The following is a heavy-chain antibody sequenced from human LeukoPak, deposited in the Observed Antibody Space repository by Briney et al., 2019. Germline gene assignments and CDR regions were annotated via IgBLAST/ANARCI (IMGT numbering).Heavy chain of an antibody. CDR3: AKSHGDYGLLDY. CDR2: FDPEDGEP. V-gene: IGHV1-24*01. D-gene: IGHD4-17*01. Sequence: GASVRVSCKVSGYSLTDLSLHWVRQAPGKGLEWMGGFDPEDGEPIHAQKFLGRLSMTEDTSKDTGYMELRTLRSEDTALYYCAKSHGDYGLLDYWGQGTLVTVSS. J-gene: IGHJ4*02. CDR1: GYSLTDLS.